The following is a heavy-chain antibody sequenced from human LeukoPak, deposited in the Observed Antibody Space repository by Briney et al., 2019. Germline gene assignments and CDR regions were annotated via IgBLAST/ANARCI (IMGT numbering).Heavy chain of an antibody. CDR2: IIPIFGTA. Sequence: GSSVKVSCKASGGTFSSYAISWVRQAPGQGLEWMGGIIPIFGTANYAQRFQGRVTITADESTSTAYMELSSLRSEDTAVYYCARDYYDSNAFDIWGQGTMVTVSS. V-gene: IGHV1-69*01. CDR1: GGTFSSYA. D-gene: IGHD3-22*01. J-gene: IGHJ3*02. CDR3: ARDYYDSNAFDI.